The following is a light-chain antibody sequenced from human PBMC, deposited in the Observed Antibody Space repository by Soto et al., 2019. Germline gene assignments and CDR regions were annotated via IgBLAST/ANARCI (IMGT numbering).Light chain of an antibody. J-gene: IGKJ1*01. V-gene: IGKV3-20*01. CDR1: QSVDSY. Sequence: TQSPSTLSASVGDRVTITCRASQSVDSYLVWYQQKPGQAPRLLIYGASSRATGIPDRFSGSGSGTDFTLTISRLEPEDFAVYYCQQYGSSPKTFGQGTKVDIK. CDR2: GAS. CDR3: QQYGSSPKT.